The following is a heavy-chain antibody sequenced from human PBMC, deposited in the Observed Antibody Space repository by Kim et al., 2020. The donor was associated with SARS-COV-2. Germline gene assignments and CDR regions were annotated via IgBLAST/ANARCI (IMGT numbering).Heavy chain of an antibody. Sequence: GGSLRLSCAASGFTFSSYAMSWVRQAPGKGLEWVSAITNSGGSTYYADSVKGRFTISRDNSKNTLYLQINSLRAEDAAIYYCAKRDYYDSSGYYYGYWGQGTLVNVSS. CDR1: GFTFSSYA. CDR2: ITNSGGST. CDR3: AKRDYYDSSGYYYGY. D-gene: IGHD3-22*01. V-gene: IGHV3-23*01. J-gene: IGHJ4*02.